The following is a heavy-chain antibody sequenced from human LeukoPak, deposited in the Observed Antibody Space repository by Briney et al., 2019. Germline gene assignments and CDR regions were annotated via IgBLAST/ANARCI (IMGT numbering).Heavy chain of an antibody. V-gene: IGHV3-53*01. CDR2: IDSGGAT. CDR3: SRGHIGSYSWAFDW. CDR1: GGSLSGYY. J-gene: IGHJ4*02. D-gene: IGHD1-26*01. Sequence: PSETLSLTCAVYGGSLSGYYWSWIRQPPGKGLEWVSIIDSGGATYYADSVKGRFTISRDNSKNTLFLQMNSLRAEDTAVYYCSRGHIGSYSWAFDWWGQGTLVTVSS.